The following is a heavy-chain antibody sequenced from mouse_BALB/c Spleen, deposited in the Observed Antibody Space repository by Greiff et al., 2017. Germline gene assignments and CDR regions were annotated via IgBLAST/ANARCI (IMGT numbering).Heavy chain of an antibody. CDR3: ARGRDSSGSFAD. CDR2: ISYDGSN. Sequence: EVKLQESGPGLVKPSQSLSLTCSVTGYSITSGYYWNWIRQFPGNKLEWMGYISYDGSNNYNPSLKNRISITRDTSKNQFFLKLNSVTTEDTATYYCARGRDSSGSFADWGQGTLVTVSA. CDR1: GYSITSGYY. J-gene: IGHJ3*01. V-gene: IGHV3-6*02. D-gene: IGHD3-2*01.